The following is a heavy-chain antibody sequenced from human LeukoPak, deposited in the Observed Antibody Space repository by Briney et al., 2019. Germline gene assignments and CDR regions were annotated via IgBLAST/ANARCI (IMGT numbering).Heavy chain of an antibody. CDR3: ARDLTVVTPADAFDI. CDR1: GGSISSGGYY. D-gene: IGHD4-23*01. V-gene: IGHV4-30-2*01. CDR2: IYHSGST. Sequence: PSETLSLTCTVSGGSISSGGYYWSWIRQPPGKGLEWIGYIYHSGSTYYNPSLKSRVTISVDRSKNQFSLKLSSVTAADTAVYYCARDLTVVTPADAFDIWGQGTMVTVSS. J-gene: IGHJ3*02.